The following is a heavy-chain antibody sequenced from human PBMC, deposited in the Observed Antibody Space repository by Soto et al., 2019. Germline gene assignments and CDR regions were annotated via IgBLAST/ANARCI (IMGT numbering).Heavy chain of an antibody. Sequence: QVQLRQSGAEVKKPGSSVTVSCKASGGTFSSYAISWVRQAPGQGLKWMGEIIPLFGTANYAQKFRGRVTSTADESKSTVYMELRSLRDEATAVYYCAVVWWDTIADYWGQGSLLTVAS. J-gene: IGHJ4*02. V-gene: IGHV1-69*01. CDR3: AVVWWDTIADY. CDR2: IIPLFGTA. CDR1: GGTFSSYA. D-gene: IGHD2-21*01.